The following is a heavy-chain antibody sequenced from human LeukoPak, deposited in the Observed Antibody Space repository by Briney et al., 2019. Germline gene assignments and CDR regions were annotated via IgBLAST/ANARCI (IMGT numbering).Heavy chain of an antibody. D-gene: IGHD6-13*01. CDR1: GFTFDDYA. CDR2: ISWNSGSI. J-gene: IGHJ4*02. CDR3: AKEIEDGSSWYPDY. V-gene: IGHV3-9*01. Sequence: GGSLRLSCAASGFTFDDYAMHWVRQAPGKGLEWVSGISWNSGSIGYADSVKGRFTISRDNAKNSLYLQMNSLRAEYTAVYYCAKEIEDGSSWYPDYWGQGTLVTVSS.